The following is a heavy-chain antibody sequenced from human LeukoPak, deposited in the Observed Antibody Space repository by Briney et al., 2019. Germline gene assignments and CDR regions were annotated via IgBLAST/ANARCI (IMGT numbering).Heavy chain of an antibody. CDR1: GITFSSYA. D-gene: IGHD6-13*01. CDR3: ARRFSSSWSDYFNY. CDR2: ISGSGGST. Sequence: GGSLRLSCAASGITFSSYAMTWVRQAPGKGLEWVSAISGSGGSTYYADSVKGRFTISRDNSKNTLYLQMNSLRADDTAVYYYARRFSSSWSDYFNYWGQGTLVTVSS. V-gene: IGHV3-23*01. J-gene: IGHJ4*02.